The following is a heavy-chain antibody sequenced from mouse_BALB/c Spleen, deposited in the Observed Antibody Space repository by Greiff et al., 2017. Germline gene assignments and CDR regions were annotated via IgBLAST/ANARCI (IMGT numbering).Heavy chain of an antibody. CDR1: GYTFSSYW. CDR3: ARGGENVGFAY. CDR2: ILPGSGST. Sequence: VKLQESGAELMKPGASVKISCKATGYTFSSYWIEWVKQRPGHGLEWIGEILPGSGSTNYNEKFKGKATFTADTSSNTAYMQLSSLTSEDSAVYYCARGGENVGFAYWGQGTLVTVSA. J-gene: IGHJ3*01. V-gene: IGHV1-9*01.